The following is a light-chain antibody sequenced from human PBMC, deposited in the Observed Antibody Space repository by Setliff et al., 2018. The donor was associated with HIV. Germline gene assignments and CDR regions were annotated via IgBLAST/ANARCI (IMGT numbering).Light chain of an antibody. Sequence: QSVLTQPPSVSGAPGQRVTISCSGSSSNIGSNAVNWYQQLPGTAPKLLIYNNNQRPSGVPDRFSGSKSGTSASLAISGLQSEDEADYYCAAWHDSLNGYVFGAGTKVTVL. CDR3: AAWHDSLNGYV. CDR2: NNN. CDR1: SSNIGSNA. J-gene: IGLJ1*01. V-gene: IGLV1-44*01.